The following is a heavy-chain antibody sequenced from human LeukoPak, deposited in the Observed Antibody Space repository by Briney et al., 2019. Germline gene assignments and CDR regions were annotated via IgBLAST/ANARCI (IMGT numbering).Heavy chain of an antibody. CDR3: AREVADYGGYYYYHYMDV. V-gene: IGHV4-4*07. CDR2: IYTSGSN. D-gene: IGHD4-23*01. Sequence: PSETLSLTCTASGGSISSYYWSWIRQPAGEGLEWIGRIYTSGSNNYNPSLKSRVTMSVDTSKNQFSLKLSSVTAADTAMYYCAREVADYGGYYYYHYMDVWGKGTTVTVSS. CDR1: GGSISSYY. J-gene: IGHJ6*03.